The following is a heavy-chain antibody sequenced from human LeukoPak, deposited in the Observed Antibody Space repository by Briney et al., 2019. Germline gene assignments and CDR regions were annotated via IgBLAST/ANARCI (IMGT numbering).Heavy chain of an antibody. J-gene: IGHJ4*02. V-gene: IGHV1-18*01. CDR3: ARVEIGYSSSWYPKYYFDY. CDR2: ISAYNGNT. D-gene: IGHD6-13*01. CDR1: GYTFTSYG. Sequence: ASVKVSCKASGYTFTSYGISWVRQAPGQGLEWMGWISAYNGNTNCAQKLQGRVTMTTDTSTSTAYMELRSLRSDDTAVYYCARVEIGYSSSWYPKYYFDYWGQGTLSPSPQ.